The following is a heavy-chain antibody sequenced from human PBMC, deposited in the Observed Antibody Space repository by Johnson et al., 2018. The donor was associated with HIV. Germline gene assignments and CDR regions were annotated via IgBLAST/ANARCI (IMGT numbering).Heavy chain of an antibody. Sequence: QEKLVESGGGVVQPGRSLRLSCAASGLTFSSYPLHWVRQAPGKGLEWVAVLSYDGSNKFYTDSVKGRFTISRDNSKNTVFLQMNSLTAGAMAVDYCARGGVFCIWDRGTMVTVSS. CDR3: ARGGVFCI. CDR1: GLTFSSYP. J-gene: IGHJ3*02. D-gene: IGHD3-3*01. CDR2: LSYDGSNK. V-gene: IGHV3-30-3*01.